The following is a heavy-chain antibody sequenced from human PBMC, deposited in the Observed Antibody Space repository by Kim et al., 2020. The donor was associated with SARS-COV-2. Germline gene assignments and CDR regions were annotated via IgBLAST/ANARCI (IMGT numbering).Heavy chain of an antibody. CDR3: ARGFDL. V-gene: IGHV4-59*09. J-gene: IGHJ2*01. CDR2: YYSGRT. Sequence: YYSGRTHYHPSLKSRVTISVDTSKNQFSLKLSSVTAADTAVYYCARGFDLWGRDTLVTVSS.